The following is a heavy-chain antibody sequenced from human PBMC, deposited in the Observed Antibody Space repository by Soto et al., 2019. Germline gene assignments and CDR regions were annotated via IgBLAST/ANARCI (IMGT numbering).Heavy chain of an antibody. CDR3: AKRPFRIFGVVIDSGVPLYGMDV. CDR1: GFTFSSYA. CDR2: ISGSGGST. V-gene: IGHV3-23*01. Sequence: PGGSLRLSCAASGFTFSSYAMSWVRQAPGKGLEWVSAISGSGGSTYYADSVKGRFTISRDNSKNTLYLQMNSLRAEDTAVYYCAKRPFRIFGVVIDSGVPLYGMDVWGQGTTVTVSS. J-gene: IGHJ6*02. D-gene: IGHD3-3*01.